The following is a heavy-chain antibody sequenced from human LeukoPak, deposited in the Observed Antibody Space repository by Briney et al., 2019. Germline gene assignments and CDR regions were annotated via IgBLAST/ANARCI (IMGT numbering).Heavy chain of an antibody. CDR3: ARAGPRGDGYNVDY. CDR1: GGSISSSSYY. D-gene: IGHD5-24*01. J-gene: IGHJ4*02. Sequence: SETLSLTCTVSGGSISSSSYYWSWIRQPPGKGLEYIGDVYYSGSTHYNPSLKSRVNISVDTSKNQFSLNLSSVTAADTAIYYCARAGPRGDGYNVDYWGQGTLVTVSS. CDR2: VYYSGST. V-gene: IGHV4-61*01.